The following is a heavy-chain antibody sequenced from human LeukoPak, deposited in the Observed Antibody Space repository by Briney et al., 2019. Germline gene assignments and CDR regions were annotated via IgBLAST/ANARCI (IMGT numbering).Heavy chain of an antibody. V-gene: IGHV1-2*02. Sequence: ASVKVSCKASGYTFTGSYMHWVRQAPGQGLEWLGWINPNSGGTHYAQKFQGRVTVTRDTSISTAYMELNSLRSEDTALYYCARPMTGTGLTYYYYGMDIWGQGTTVTVSS. J-gene: IGHJ6*02. CDR1: GYTFTGSY. CDR2: INPNSGGT. CDR3: ARPMTGTGLTYYYYGMDI. D-gene: IGHD1-1*01.